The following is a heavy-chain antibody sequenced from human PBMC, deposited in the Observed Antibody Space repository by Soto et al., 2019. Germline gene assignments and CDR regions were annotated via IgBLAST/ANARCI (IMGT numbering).Heavy chain of an antibody. Sequence: QVQLVESGGGVVQPGRSLRLSCAASGFTFSSYGMHWVRQAPGKGLEWVAVISFDGNNKYYADSVKGRFTISRDNAKNTLYLQMNSLRAYDTAVYYWAKDRRPAYYYGVDVLCQGTTVTVSS. CDR2: ISFDGNNK. CDR3: AKDRRPAYYYGVDV. V-gene: IGHV3-30*18. J-gene: IGHJ6*01. CDR1: GFTFSSYG. D-gene: IGHD2-2*01.